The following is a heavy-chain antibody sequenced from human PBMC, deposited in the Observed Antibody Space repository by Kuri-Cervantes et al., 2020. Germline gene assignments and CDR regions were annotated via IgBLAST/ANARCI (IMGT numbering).Heavy chain of an antibody. CDR3: ARGFNGEVMVVAASSPGPSKSNYYGMDV. Sequence: SETLSLTCAVYGGSFSGYYWSWIRQPPGKGLEWIGEINHSGSTNYNPSLKSRVTISVDTSKNQFSLKLSSVTAADTAVYYCARGFNGEVMVVAASSPGPSKSNYYGMDVWGQGTTVTVSS. CDR1: GGSFSGYY. D-gene: IGHD2-15*01. V-gene: IGHV4-34*01. J-gene: IGHJ6*02. CDR2: INHSGST.